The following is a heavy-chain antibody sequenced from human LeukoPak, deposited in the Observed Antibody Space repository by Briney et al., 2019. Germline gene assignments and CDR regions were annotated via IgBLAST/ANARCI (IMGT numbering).Heavy chain of an antibody. CDR2: INPNSGGT. CDR1: GYTFTGYY. CDR3: ARDSPVASSGSPVYYYYMDV. J-gene: IGHJ6*03. V-gene: IGHV1-2*02. Sequence: ASVKVSCKASGYTFTGYYMHWVRQAPGQGLEWMGWINPNSGGTNYAQKFQGRVTMTRDTSISTAYMELSRLRSDDTAVYYCARDSPVASSGSPVYYYYMDVWGKGTAVTVSS. D-gene: IGHD3-22*01.